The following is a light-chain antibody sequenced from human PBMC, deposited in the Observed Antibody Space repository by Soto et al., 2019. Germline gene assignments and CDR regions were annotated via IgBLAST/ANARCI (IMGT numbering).Light chain of an antibody. CDR1: QSVSSY. CDR2: DAS. V-gene: IGKV3-11*01. J-gene: IGKJ4*01. CDR3: QQRSTWPST. Sequence: EIVLTQSPATLSLSPGDRATLSCRASQSVSSYLAWYQQKPGKAPRLLIYDASNMAAGIPARFSGSGSGTDFTLTITSLEPEDFAVYYCQQRSTWPSTFGGGTKVEIK.